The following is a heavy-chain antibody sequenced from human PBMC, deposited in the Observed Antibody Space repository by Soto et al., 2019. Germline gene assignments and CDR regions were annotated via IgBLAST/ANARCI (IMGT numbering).Heavy chain of an antibody. D-gene: IGHD6-6*01. J-gene: IGHJ4*02. CDR1: GFTFSSYG. V-gene: IGHV3-33*01. CDR3: ARGEEIAALTDYFDY. CDR2: IWYDGSNK. Sequence: QVQLVESGGGVVQPGRSLRLSCAASGFTFSSYGMHWVRQAPGKGLEWVAVIWYDGSNKYYADSVKGRFTISRDNSKNPLYLQMNSLRAEDTAVYYCARGEEIAALTDYFDYWGQGTLVTVSS.